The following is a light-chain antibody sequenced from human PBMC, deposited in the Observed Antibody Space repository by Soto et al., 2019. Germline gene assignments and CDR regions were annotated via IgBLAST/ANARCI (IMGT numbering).Light chain of an antibody. CDR1: QSVSGN. V-gene: IGKV3-20*01. J-gene: IGKJ5*01. CDR2: GAV. Sequence: EIVLTQSPGTLSLSPWERATLSCRVSQSVSGNLAWYQQKPGQAPRLLIYGAVTRATGIPARFSGRGSGTDFTLTISRLEPEDFAVYYCQQYGSSPPITFGQGTRLEIK. CDR3: QQYGSSPPIT.